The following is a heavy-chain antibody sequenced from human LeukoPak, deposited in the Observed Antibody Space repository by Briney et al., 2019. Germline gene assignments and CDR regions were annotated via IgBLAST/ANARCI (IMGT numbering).Heavy chain of an antibody. J-gene: IGHJ5*02. V-gene: IGHV1-3*01. CDR1: GYTFTSYA. D-gene: IGHD3-10*01. Sequence: ASVKVSCKASGYTFTSYAMYWVRQAPGQRLEWMGWINAGNGNTKYSQKFQGRVTITRDTSASTAHMELSSLRSEDTAVYYCARDRGEVRGVTNNWFDPWGQGTLVTVSS. CDR2: INAGNGNT. CDR3: ARDRGEVRGVTNNWFDP.